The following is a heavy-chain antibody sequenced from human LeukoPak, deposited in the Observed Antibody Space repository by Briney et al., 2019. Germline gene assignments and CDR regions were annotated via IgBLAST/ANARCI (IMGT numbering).Heavy chain of an antibody. Sequence: SETLSLTCTVSGGSNSSSSYYWGWIRQPPGKGLEWIGSIYYSGSTYYNPSLKSRVTISVDTSKNQFSLKLSSVTAADTAVYYCARRRRIVVVPAAIRRGDAFDIWGQGTMVTVSS. V-gene: IGHV4-39*01. CDR3: ARRRRIVVVPAAIRRGDAFDI. CDR1: GGSNSSSSYY. J-gene: IGHJ3*02. D-gene: IGHD2-2*02. CDR2: IYYSGST.